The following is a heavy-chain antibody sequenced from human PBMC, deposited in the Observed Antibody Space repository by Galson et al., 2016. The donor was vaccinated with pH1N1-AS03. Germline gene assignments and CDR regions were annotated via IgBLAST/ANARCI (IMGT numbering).Heavy chain of an antibody. CDR2: INKDGSEN. J-gene: IGHJ6*02. Sequence: SLRLSCAASGFTFSSHWMTWVRQAPGKGLEWVADINKDGSENYYVDSVKGRFTISRDNVKSSLFLQMNNLRVEDTAVYYCARGCSSSSCLVYAYYGMDVWGQGTTVTVSS. CDR3: ARGCSSSSCLVYAYYGMDV. V-gene: IGHV3-7*03. CDR1: GFTFSSHW. D-gene: IGHD2-2*01.